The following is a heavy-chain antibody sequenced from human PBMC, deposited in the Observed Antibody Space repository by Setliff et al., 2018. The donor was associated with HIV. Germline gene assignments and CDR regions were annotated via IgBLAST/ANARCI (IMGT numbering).Heavy chain of an antibody. J-gene: IGHJ4*02. CDR2: IYPGDSDT. V-gene: IGHV5-51*01. CDR3: ARRASKASLDY. CDR1: GYTFTSYW. Sequence: GESLKISCKGSGYTFTSYWIGWVRQMPGKGLEWMGIIYPGDSDTRYSPSIQGRVTISADKSINTAYLQWSSLQASDTAMYYCARRASKASLDYWGQGTLVTVSS.